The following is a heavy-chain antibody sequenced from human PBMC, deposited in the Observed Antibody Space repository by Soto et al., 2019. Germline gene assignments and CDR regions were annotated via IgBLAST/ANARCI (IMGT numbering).Heavy chain of an antibody. CDR2: ISGSGGST. D-gene: IGHD2-15*01. J-gene: IGHJ4*02. V-gene: IGHV3-23*01. CDR3: ALIVVVADTFDY. CDR1: GFTFSSYA. Sequence: GGSLRLSCAASGFTFSSYAMSWVRQAPGKGLEWVSAISGSGGSTYYADSVKGRFTISRDNSKNTLYLQMNSLRAEDTAVYYCALIVVVADTFDYSGQGPLVTVSS.